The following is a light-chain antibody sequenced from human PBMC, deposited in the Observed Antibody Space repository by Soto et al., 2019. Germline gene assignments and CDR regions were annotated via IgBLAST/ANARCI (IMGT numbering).Light chain of an antibody. CDR2: EVS. V-gene: IGLV2-8*01. CDR1: GVAVGGYNY. CDR3: SSYAGSNNFGV. Sequence: QSALTQPPSASGSPGQSVTISCTETGVAVGGYNYVSWYQQHPGKAPKLMIYEVSKRPSGVPDRFSGSKSGNTASLTVSGLQAEDEADYYCSSYAGSNNFGVFGGGTKVTVL. J-gene: IGLJ2*01.